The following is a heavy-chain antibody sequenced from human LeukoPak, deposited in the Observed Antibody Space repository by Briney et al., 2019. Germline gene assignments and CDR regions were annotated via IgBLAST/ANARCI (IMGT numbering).Heavy chain of an antibody. CDR2: INHSGSA. D-gene: IGHD1-1*01. J-gene: IGHJ4*02. V-gene: IGHV4-34*01. Sequence: SETLSLTCAVSGGSFSGYYWSWIRQPPGKGLEWIGEINHSGSANDNPSLKSRVTISVDMAKNQFSLKMTSVTAAGTAVYYCARVRYNLDYWGQGTLVTVSS. CDR1: GGSFSGYY. CDR3: ARVRYNLDY.